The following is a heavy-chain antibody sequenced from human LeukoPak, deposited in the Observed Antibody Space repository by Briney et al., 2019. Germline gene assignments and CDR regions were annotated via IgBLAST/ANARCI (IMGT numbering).Heavy chain of an antibody. CDR1: GYTFTGYY. Sequence: ASVKVSCKASGYTFTGYYMHWVRQAPGQGLEWMGWINPNSGGTNYAQKFQGRVTMTRDTSISTAYMELSRLRSDDTAVYYCPRETYSSSPAEYFQHWGQGTLVTVSS. J-gene: IGHJ1*01. CDR3: PRETYSSSPAEYFQH. V-gene: IGHV1-2*02. CDR2: INPNSGGT. D-gene: IGHD6-13*01.